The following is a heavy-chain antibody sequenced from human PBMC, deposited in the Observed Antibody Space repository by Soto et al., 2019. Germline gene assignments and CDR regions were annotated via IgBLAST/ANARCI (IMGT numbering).Heavy chain of an antibody. D-gene: IGHD3-10*01. CDR3: ARRNENYYYYGMDV. J-gene: IGHJ6*02. V-gene: IGHV4-30-4*01. CDR2: IAYSGNT. CDR1: GGSISSDNYY. Sequence: QVQLQESGPGLVEPSQTLSLTCTVSGGSISSDNYYWSWIRQPPGKGLEWIWYIAYSGNTYYNPSLQSRVTISKDTSKNQFSLKLRSVTAADTAVYYCARRNENYYYYGMDVWGQGTTVTVSS.